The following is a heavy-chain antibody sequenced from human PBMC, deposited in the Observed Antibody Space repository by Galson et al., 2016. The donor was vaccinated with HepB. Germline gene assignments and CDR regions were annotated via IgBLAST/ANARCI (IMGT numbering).Heavy chain of an antibody. CDR3: AKDPNGDYIGAYDS. J-gene: IGHJ4*02. Sequence: SLRLSCAGSGFAFSNYAMSWVRQAPGKGLEWVSTISGSGNSILYGDSVKGRFTISRDNSKNIVYLQMNSLRAEDTALYYCAKDPNGDYIGAYDSWGQGTLVTVSS. D-gene: IGHD4-17*01. CDR2: ISGSGNSI. CDR1: GFAFSNYA. V-gene: IGHV3-23*01.